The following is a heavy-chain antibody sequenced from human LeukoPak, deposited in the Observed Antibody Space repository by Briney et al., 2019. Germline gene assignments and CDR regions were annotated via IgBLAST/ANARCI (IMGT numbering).Heavy chain of an antibody. CDR1: GGSISSSSYY. CDR3: ARDRGYYGSGSYYKANWFDP. V-gene: IGHV4-39*07. D-gene: IGHD3-10*01. J-gene: IGHJ5*02. CDR2: IYHSGST. Sequence: SETLSLTCTVSGGSISSSSYYWGWIRQPPGKGLEWIGEIYHSGSTNYSPSLKSRVTISVDKSKNQFSLKLSSVTAADTAVYYCARDRGYYGSGSYYKANWFDPWGQGTLVTVSS.